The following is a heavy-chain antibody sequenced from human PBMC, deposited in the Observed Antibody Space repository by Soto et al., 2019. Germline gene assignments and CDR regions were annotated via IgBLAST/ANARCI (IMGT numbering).Heavy chain of an antibody. D-gene: IGHD5-12*01. J-gene: IGHJ2*01. Sequence: PSETLSLTCTVSGGSISSSSYYWGWIRQPPGKGLEWIGSIYYSGSTYYNPSLKSRVTISVDTSKNQFSLKLSSVNAADTAVYYCARGTRSNSGYEPDWYFDLWGRGTLVTVSS. CDR1: GGSISSSSYY. CDR2: IYYSGST. V-gene: IGHV4-39*07. CDR3: ARGTRSNSGYEPDWYFDL.